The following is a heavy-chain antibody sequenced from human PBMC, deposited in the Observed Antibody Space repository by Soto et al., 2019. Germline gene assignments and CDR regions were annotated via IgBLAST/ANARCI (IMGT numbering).Heavy chain of an antibody. CDR1: GYTFSNYY. CDR3: ARGPKLTDFGDRGYYGMDV. CDR2: INPSGGGT. D-gene: IGHD4-17*01. Sequence: QVHLVQSGAEVKKPGASVTFPCKASGYTFSNYYMHWVRQAPGQGLEWVGIINPSGGGTTYAQNVKGGVTMTRETSTSTVYMELNSLRSEDTAVYYCARGPKLTDFGDRGYYGMDVWGHGTTVTVSS. J-gene: IGHJ6*02. V-gene: IGHV1-46*01.